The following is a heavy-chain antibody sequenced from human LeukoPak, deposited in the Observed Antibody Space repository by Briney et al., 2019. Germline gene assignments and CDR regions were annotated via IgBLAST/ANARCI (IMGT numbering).Heavy chain of an antibody. D-gene: IGHD1-1*01. V-gene: IGHV4-59*08. Sequence: PSETLSLTCTVSGGSISSYYWSWIRQPPGEGLEWIGYIYYSGSTNSNPSLTGRVTISVDTSKNQFSLKLSSVTAADTAVYYCARQERGPWGQGTLVTVSS. CDR2: IYYSGST. CDR1: GGSISSYY. CDR3: ARQERGP. J-gene: IGHJ5*02.